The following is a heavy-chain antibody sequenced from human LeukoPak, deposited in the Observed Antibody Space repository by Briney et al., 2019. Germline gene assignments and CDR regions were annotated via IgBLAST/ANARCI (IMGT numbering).Heavy chain of an antibody. J-gene: IGHJ4*02. CDR3: AKDGGYGSGSYYPDY. V-gene: IGHV3-23*01. Sequence: PGGSLRLSCAASGFTFSSYAMNWVRQAPGKGLEWVSSISGGAGGAAYADSVKGRFTMSRDNSKNTLYLQMNSLRADDTAVYHCAKDGGYGSGSYYPDYWGQGTLVTVSS. CDR2: ISGGAGGA. CDR1: GFTFSSYA. D-gene: IGHD3-10*01.